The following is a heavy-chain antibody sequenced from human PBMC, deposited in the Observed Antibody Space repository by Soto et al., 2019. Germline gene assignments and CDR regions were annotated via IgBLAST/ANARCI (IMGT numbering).Heavy chain of an antibody. J-gene: IGHJ4*02. CDR1: GFTFNTYA. CDR2: ISDSGGRT. D-gene: IGHD3-16*01. V-gene: IGHV3-23*04. Sequence: EVQLVESGGGLVQPGGSLRLSCAASGFTFNTYAMSWVRQAPGQGLEWVSAISDSGGRTYYADSVRGRFTISRDNYRDTLYLQMNSLRDDDTAVYFCAGGPRVNGFDYWGQGTLVTVSS. CDR3: AGGPRVNGFDY.